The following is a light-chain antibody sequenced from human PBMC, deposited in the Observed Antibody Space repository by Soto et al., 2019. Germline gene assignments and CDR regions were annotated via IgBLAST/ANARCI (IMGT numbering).Light chain of an antibody. Sequence: AIPMTQSPSSLSASVGDRVTITCRASQDISDDVGWYQQTPGKAPKLLISVASRLQSGVPSRFRGSGSGAAFTLTITSLRPEDSATYYCLQNHNYPRTFGQGTKVEI. CDR2: VAS. CDR1: QDISDD. CDR3: LQNHNYPRT. V-gene: IGKV1-6*01. J-gene: IGKJ1*01.